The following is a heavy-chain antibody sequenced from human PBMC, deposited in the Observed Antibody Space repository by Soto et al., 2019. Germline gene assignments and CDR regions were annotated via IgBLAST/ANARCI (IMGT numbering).Heavy chain of an antibody. J-gene: IGHJ4*02. CDR1: GFTFTTYA. CDR2: ISGSGGST. Sequence: GGSLRLSCAASGFTFTTYAMSWVRQAPGKGLEWVSAISGSGGSTYYADSVKGRFTISRDNSKNTLYLQLNSLRAEDTAVYYCAVGPSRSWYWWSFDYWGQGTLVTVSS. V-gene: IGHV3-23*01. CDR3: AVGPSRSWYWWSFDY. D-gene: IGHD6-13*01.